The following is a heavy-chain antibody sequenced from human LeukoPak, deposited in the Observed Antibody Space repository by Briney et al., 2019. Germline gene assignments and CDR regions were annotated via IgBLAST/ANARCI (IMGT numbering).Heavy chain of an antibody. D-gene: IGHD5-12*01. J-gene: IGHJ4*02. CDR2: INPNSGGT. V-gene: IGHV1-2*02. CDR1: GYTFTGYY. CDR3: AREARGYSGYDHSY. Sequence: SVKVSCKASGYTFTGYYMHWVRQAPGQGLEWMGWINPNSGGTNYAQKFQGRVTMTRDTSISTAYMELSRLRSDDTAVYYCAREARGYSGYDHSYWGQGTLVTVSS.